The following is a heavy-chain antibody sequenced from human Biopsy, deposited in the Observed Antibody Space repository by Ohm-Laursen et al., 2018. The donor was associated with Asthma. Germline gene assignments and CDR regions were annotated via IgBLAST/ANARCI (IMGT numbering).Heavy chain of an antibody. D-gene: IGHD2-15*01. CDR2: IWYDGSKK. CDR1: RFTYE. V-gene: IGHV3-33*06. Sequence: RSLRLPCAASRFTYEMHWVRQAPGKGLEWVTLIWYDGSKKYYSDSVKGRFTISRDNSKHTMYLHMNSLRGDDTAIYYCGKDSSEVEAADEYWGQGTLVTVSS. CDR3: GKDSSEVEAADEY. J-gene: IGHJ4*02.